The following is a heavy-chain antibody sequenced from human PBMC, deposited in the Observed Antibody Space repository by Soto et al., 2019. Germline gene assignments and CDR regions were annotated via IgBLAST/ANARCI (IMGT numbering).Heavy chain of an antibody. J-gene: IGHJ3*02. D-gene: IGHD4-17*01. CDR1: GGTFSSYT. V-gene: IGHV1-69*02. Sequence: QVQLVQSGAEVKKPGSSVKVSCKASGGTFSSYTISWVRQAPGQGLEWMGRIIPILGIANYAQKFQGRVTITADKSTSTAYMELSSLRAEDTAVYYCARGGVTTKDAFDIWGQGTMVTVSS. CDR3: ARGGVTTKDAFDI. CDR2: IIPILGIA.